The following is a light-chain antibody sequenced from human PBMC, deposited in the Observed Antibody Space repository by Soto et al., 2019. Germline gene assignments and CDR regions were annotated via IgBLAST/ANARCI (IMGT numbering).Light chain of an antibody. V-gene: IGKV1-33*01. Sequence: DIQMTQSPSSLSASVGDRVTITCQASQDISNYLNWYQQKPGKAPKLLIYDASNLETGVPSRFSGSGSGTDFTFTISSLQPEDIATYYCQQYDNVLPLTFGGGTKVEIK. CDR3: QQYDNVLPLT. CDR1: QDISNY. J-gene: IGKJ4*01. CDR2: DAS.